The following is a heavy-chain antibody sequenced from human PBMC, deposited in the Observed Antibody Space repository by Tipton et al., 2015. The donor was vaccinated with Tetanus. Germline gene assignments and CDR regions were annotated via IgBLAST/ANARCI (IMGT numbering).Heavy chain of an antibody. V-gene: IGHV4-61*01. CDR1: GGSASSGSYY. J-gene: IGHJ4*02. Sequence: TLSLTCTVFGGSASSGSYYWAWIRQPPGKGLEYIGYILYGASTHYNPSLKSRVTISVDTSKNQFSLKLDSVTAADAAVYYCARPGVGGYTGYYFDFWGQGTVVTVSS. CDR3: ARPGVGGYTGYYFDF. CDR2: ILYGAST. D-gene: IGHD5-12*01.